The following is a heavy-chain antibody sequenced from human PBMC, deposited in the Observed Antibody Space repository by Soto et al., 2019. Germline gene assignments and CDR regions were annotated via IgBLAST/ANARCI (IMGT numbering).Heavy chain of an antibody. Sequence: GASVKVSCKASGYTFTSYYMHWVRQAPGQRLEWMGWINAGNGNTKYSQKFQGRVTITRDTSASTAYMELSSLRSEDTDVYYCARDSTYDSGSYYNGVRIDNWFDPWGQGTLVTVSS. D-gene: IGHD3-10*01. J-gene: IGHJ5*02. CDR2: INAGNGNT. CDR3: ARDSTYDSGSYYNGVRIDNWFDP. CDR1: GYTFTSYY. V-gene: IGHV1-3*01.